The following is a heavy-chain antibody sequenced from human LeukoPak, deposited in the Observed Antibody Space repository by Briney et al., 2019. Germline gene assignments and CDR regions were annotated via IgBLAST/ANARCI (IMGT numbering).Heavy chain of an antibody. Sequence: GGSLRLSCVVSGFIVNNNYINWVRQAPGKGLEWVSVFYSDGTTYHADSVKGRFTISRDNSKNMVFLQTNSLRAEDTAVYYCARAMVRGVILFDYWGQGTLVTVSS. J-gene: IGHJ4*02. CDR1: GFIVNNNY. CDR2: FYSDGTT. V-gene: IGHV3-53*01. D-gene: IGHD3-10*01. CDR3: ARAMVRGVILFDY.